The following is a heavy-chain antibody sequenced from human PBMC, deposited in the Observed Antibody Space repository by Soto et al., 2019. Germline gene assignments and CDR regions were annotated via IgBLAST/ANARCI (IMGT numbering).Heavy chain of an antibody. CDR2: IKTSAGGGAT. V-gene: IGHV3-15*07. CDR3: TTGSVEGI. CDR1: GFSFNEAW. Sequence: EVQLVESAGGLVKPGGSLRLSCVASGFSFNEAWMNWVRQAPGEGLEWVGRIKTSAGGGATDYAAPVQGRFTISRDDSKSALYLHMNSIRTEDTAIYYCTTGSVEGIWGQGTTVTVSS. D-gene: IGHD2-15*01. J-gene: IGHJ6*01.